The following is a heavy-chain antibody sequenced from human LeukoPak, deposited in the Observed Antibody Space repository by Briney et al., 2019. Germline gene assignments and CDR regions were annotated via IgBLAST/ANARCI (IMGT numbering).Heavy chain of an antibody. D-gene: IGHD2-2*01. CDR2: ISAYNGNT. CDR3: AREGVIVVVPAANYYYYGMDD. CDR1: AYTFTSYG. J-gene: IGHJ6*02. Sequence: ASVTVSCKASAYTFTSYGISWVRQAPGQGLGRMGWISAYNGNTNYAQKLQGRVTMTTDTSTSTAYMELRSLRSDDTAVYYCAREGVIVVVPAANYYYYGMDDWGQGTTVTVSS. V-gene: IGHV1-18*01.